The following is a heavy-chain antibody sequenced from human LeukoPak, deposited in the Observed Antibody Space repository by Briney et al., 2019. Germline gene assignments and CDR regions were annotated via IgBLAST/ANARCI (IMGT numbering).Heavy chain of an antibody. CDR2: ISGSGGST. J-gene: IGHJ4*02. V-gene: IGHV3-23*01. Sequence: PSETLSLTCTVSGGSISSYYWSWVRQAPGKGLEWVSAISGSGGSTYYADSVKGRFTISRDNSKNTLYLQMNSLRAEDTAVYYCAKSSAARANDYWGQGTLVTVSS. D-gene: IGHD6-6*01. CDR1: GGSISSYY. CDR3: AKSSAARANDY.